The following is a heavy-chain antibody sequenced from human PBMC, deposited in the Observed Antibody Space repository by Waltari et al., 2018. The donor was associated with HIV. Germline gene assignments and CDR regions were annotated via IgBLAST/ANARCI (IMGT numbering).Heavy chain of an antibody. Sequence: QVHLVELGGGVVQPGRSLRLSSGASGFPFSTCGMQWVRQAPGKGLGWGVVIWYDGSNKYYADSVKGRLTISSDNSKNKVYLQINRLRAEDTAVYYCAREGHYYGSGRFGGDYWGQGTLVTVSS. J-gene: IGHJ4*02. CDR2: IWYDGSNK. CDR1: GFPFSTCG. CDR3: AREGHYYGSGRFGGDY. V-gene: IGHV3-33*01. D-gene: IGHD3-10*01.